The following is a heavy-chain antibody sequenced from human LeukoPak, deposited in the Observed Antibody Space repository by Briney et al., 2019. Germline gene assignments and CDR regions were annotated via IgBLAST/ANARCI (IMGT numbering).Heavy chain of an antibody. V-gene: IGHV1-18*01. CDR3: ARDWGHYYDSSGYPPFDY. Sequence: ASVKVSCKASGYTFTSYGISWVRQAPGQGLEWMGWISAYNGNTNYAQKLQGRVTMTTDTSTSTAYMELRSLRSDDTAVYYCARDWGHYYDSSGYPPFDYWGQGTLVTVSS. J-gene: IGHJ4*02. CDR1: GYTFTSYG. CDR2: ISAYNGNT. D-gene: IGHD3-22*01.